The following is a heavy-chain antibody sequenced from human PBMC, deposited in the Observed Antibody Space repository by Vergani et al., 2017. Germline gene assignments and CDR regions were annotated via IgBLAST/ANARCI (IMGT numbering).Heavy chain of an antibody. Sequence: QVQLVESGGGVVQPGRSLRLSCAASGFTFSSYGMHWVCQAPGKGLEWVAVISYDGSNKYYADSVKGRFTISRDNSTNTLYLQMNSMRAEDTAVYYCAKVLFARGNWNCDYGGQGTLVTVSS. CDR2: ISYDGSNK. V-gene: IGHV3-30*18. CDR3: AKVLFARGNWNCDY. D-gene: IGHD3-16*01. J-gene: IGHJ4*02. CDR1: GFTFSSYG.